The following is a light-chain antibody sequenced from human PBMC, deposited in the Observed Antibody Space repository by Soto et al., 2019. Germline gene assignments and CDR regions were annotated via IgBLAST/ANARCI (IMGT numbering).Light chain of an antibody. CDR1: SSDVGGYNY. J-gene: IGLJ1*01. Sequence: QSALTQPASVSGSPGQSITISCTGTSSDVGGYNYVSWYQQHPGKAPKLIIYNVSDRPSGVSNRFSGSKSGNTASLTISGLQAEDEADYSCSSYTSSGTLYVFETGTKLTVL. V-gene: IGLV2-14*03. CDR2: NVS. CDR3: SSYTSSGTLYV.